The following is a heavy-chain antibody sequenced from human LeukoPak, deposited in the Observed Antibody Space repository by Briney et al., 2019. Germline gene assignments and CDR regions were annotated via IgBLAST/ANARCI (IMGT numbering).Heavy chain of an antibody. CDR3: ARDGGRDSSGYPPGWYFDY. CDR2: FYSGGST. CDR1: GFTVSSNY. Sequence: PGGSLRLSCAASGFTVSSNYMSWVRQAPGRGLEWVSVFYSGGSTFYADSVKGRFTVSRDNSKNTLYLQMNSLRAEDTAVYYCARDGGRDSSGYPPGWYFDYWGQGTLVTVSS. D-gene: IGHD3-22*01. V-gene: IGHV3-66*01. J-gene: IGHJ4*02.